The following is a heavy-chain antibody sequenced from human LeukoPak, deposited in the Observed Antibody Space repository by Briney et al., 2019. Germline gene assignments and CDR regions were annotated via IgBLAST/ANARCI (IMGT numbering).Heavy chain of an antibody. J-gene: IGHJ4*02. V-gene: IGHV3-23*01. CDR2: ITSSGETT. CDR1: GSIPLYSYS. CDR3: AKMQGYFDY. Sequence: GGSLRLSCAASGSIPLYSYSMSWVRQAPGKGLEWVSAITSSGETTYYADSVKGRFTISRDNSKNMVYLQMNSLRAEDAATYYCAKMQGYFDYWGQGSLVTVSS.